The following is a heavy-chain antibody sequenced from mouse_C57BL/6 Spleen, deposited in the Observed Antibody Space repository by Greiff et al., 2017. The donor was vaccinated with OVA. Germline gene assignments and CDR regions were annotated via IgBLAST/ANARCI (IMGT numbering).Heavy chain of an antibody. Sequence: EVHLVESGGGLVKPGGSLKLSCAASGFTFSSYAMSWVRQTPEKRLEWVATISDGGSYTYYPDNVKGRFTISRDNAKNNLYLQMSHLKSEDTAMYYCARGRDYAMDYWGQGTSVTVSS. CDR1: GFTFSSYA. CDR3: ARGRDYAMDY. J-gene: IGHJ4*01. CDR2: ISDGGSYT. V-gene: IGHV5-4*01.